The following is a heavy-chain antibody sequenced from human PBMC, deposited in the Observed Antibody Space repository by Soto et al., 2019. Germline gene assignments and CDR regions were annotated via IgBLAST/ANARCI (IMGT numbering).Heavy chain of an antibody. V-gene: IGHV4-34*01. J-gene: IGHJ5*02. CDR3: ARDQDIVVVPAAIRRWFDP. CDR1: GGSFSGYY. CDR2: INHSGST. Sequence: QVQLQQWGAGLLKPSETLSLTCAVYGGSFSGYYWSWIRQPPGKGLEWIGEINHSGSTNYNPSLKGRVTISVDTSKNQFSLKLSSVTAADTAVYYCARDQDIVVVPAAIRRWFDPWGQGTLVTVSS. D-gene: IGHD2-2*01.